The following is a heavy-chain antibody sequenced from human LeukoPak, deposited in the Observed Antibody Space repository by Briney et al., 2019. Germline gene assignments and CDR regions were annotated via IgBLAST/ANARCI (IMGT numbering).Heavy chain of an antibody. J-gene: IGHJ5*02. V-gene: IGHV4-39*07. CDR1: GGSISSSTYY. D-gene: IGHD2-2*01. CDR2: IYYSGTT. CDR3: ARDIKVVPTAIWNKWFDP. Sequence: PSETLSLTCTVSGGSISSSTYYWGWIRQPPGKGLEWIGSIYYSGTTYYNPSLQSRVTISVDTSKNQFSLKLSSVTAADTAVYYCARDIKVVPTAIWNKWFDPWGQGTLVTVSS.